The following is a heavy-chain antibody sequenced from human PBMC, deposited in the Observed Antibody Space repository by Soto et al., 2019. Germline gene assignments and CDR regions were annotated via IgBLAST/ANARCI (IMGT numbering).Heavy chain of an antibody. CDR2: ISGSGGST. CDR3: ARTTRDIVVVPAAILFGY. CDR1: GFTFSSYA. V-gene: IGHV3-23*01. J-gene: IGHJ4*02. D-gene: IGHD2-2*02. Sequence: GGSLRPSCAASGFTFSSYAMSWVRQAPGKGLEWVSAISGSGGSTYYADSVKGRFTISRDNSKNTLYLQMNSLRAEDTAVYYCARTTRDIVVVPAAILFGYWGQGTLVTVSS.